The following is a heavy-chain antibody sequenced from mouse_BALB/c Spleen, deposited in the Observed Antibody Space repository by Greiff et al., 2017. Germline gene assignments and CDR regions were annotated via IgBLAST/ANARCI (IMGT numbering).Heavy chain of an antibody. V-gene: IGHV6-6*02. J-gene: IGHJ3*01. CDR3: TRPGYSWFAY. Sequence: EVQGVESGGGLVQPGGSMKLSCVASGFTFSNYWMNWVRQSPEKGLEWVAEIRLKSNNYATHYAESVKGRFTISRDDSKSSVYLQMNNLRAEDTGIYYCTRPGYSWFAYWGQGTLVTVSA. CDR2: IRLKSNNYAT. CDR1: GFTFSNYW.